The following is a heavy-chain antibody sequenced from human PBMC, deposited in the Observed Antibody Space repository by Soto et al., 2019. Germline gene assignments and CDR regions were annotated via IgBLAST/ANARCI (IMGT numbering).Heavy chain of an antibody. J-gene: IGHJ4*02. V-gene: IGHV3-23*01. CDR2: ISGSGGST. CDR3: ANSIAVAGKTDY. Sequence: EVQLLESGGGLVQPGGSLRLSCAASGFTFSSYAMSWVRQAPGKGLEWVSAISGSGGSTYYADSVKGRFTISRDNSKNTLYLQMNSLRAEDTAVYYGANSIAVAGKTDYWGQGTLVTVSS. CDR1: GFTFSSYA. D-gene: IGHD6-19*01.